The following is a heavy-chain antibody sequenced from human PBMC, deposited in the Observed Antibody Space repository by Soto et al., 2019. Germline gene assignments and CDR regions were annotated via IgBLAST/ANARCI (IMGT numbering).Heavy chain of an antibody. CDR1: GYTFTSYD. V-gene: IGHV1-8*01. D-gene: IGHD3-10*01. J-gene: IGHJ4*02. CDR2: MNPNSGNT. CDR3: ANRVTMVRGVISSFDY. Sequence: ASVKVSCKASGYTFTSYDINWVRQATGQGLEWMGWMNPNSGNTGYAQKFQGRVTMTRNTTISTVYMQMSSLRSEDTALYYCANRVTMVRGVISSFDYWGQGTLVTVSS.